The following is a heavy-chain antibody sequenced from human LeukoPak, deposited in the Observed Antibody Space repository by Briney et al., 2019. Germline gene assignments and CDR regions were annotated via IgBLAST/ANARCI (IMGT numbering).Heavy chain of an antibody. Sequence: GGSLRLSCAASGFTFSSYSMNWVRQAPGKGLEWVSYISSSSSTIYYADSVKGRFTISRDNAKNSLYLQMNSLRAEDTAVYYCARGPVGAGPPGWGQGILVTVSS. CDR1: GFTFSSYS. V-gene: IGHV3-48*04. D-gene: IGHD1-26*01. CDR3: ARGPVGAGPPG. J-gene: IGHJ4*02. CDR2: ISSSSSTI.